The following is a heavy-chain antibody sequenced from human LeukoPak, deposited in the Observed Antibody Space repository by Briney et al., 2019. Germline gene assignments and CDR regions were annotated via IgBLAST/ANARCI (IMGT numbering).Heavy chain of an antibody. CDR2: INHSGSP. CDR1: GGSFGGYY. Sequence: SETLSLTCAVYGGSFGGYYWSWIRQPPGKGLEWIGEINHSGSPNYNPSLKCRVTISVDTSKNQFSLKLSSVTAADTAVYYCARGKVGDYVWGSYRASKSFDYWGQGTLVTVSS. CDR3: ARGKVGDYVWGSYRASKSFDY. J-gene: IGHJ4*02. D-gene: IGHD3-16*02. V-gene: IGHV4-34*01.